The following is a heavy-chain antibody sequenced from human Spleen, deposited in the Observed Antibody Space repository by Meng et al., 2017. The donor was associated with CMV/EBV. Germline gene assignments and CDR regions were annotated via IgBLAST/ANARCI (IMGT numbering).Heavy chain of an antibody. CDR2: ISAYNGNT. CDR1: GYTFTGYY. Sequence: ASVKVSCKASGYTFTGYYLHWLRQAPGQGLEWMGWISAYNGNTNYAQKLQGRVTMTTDTSTSTAYMELRSLRSDDTAVYYCARMLGYSGSEDAFDIWGQGTMVTVSS. V-gene: IGHV1-18*04. CDR3: ARMLGYSGSEDAFDI. D-gene: IGHD1-26*01. J-gene: IGHJ3*02.